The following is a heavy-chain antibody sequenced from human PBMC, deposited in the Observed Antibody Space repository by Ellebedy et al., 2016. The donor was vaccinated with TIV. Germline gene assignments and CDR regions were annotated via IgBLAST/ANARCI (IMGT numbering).Heavy chain of an antibody. Sequence: ASVKVSCKASGYTFTSYGISWVRQAPGQGLEWMGWISAYNGNTNYAQKLQGRVTMTTDTSTSTAYMELRSLRSDDTAVYYCAREAYYDILTGNYGHYGMDVWGQGTTVTVS. V-gene: IGHV1-18*04. CDR2: ISAYNGNT. J-gene: IGHJ6*02. CDR1: GYTFTSYG. CDR3: AREAYYDILTGNYGHYGMDV. D-gene: IGHD3-9*01.